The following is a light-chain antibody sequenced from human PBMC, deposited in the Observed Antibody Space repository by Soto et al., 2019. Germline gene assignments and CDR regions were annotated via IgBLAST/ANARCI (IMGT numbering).Light chain of an antibody. CDR1: QSITNY. J-gene: IGKJ2*01. CDR3: QQSDSYPYT. V-gene: IGKV1-39*01. CDR2: AAS. Sequence: DIQMTQSPSSLSLSVGDRVTITCRASQSITNYLNWYQQKPGKAPNLLVYAASSLQSGVPSRFSVNGSGTDFTLTISSLQPEDFASYYCQQSDSYPYTFGQGTKLEIK.